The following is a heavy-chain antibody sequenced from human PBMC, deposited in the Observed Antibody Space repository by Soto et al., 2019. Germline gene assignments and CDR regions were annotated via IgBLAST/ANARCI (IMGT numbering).Heavy chain of an antibody. V-gene: IGHV3-30-3*01. CDR3: ARDNLKWLSAFDY. CDR1: GFTFSSYA. Sequence: PGGSLRLSCAASGFTFSSYAMHWVRQAPGKGLEWVAVISYDGSNKYYADSVKGRFTISRDNSKNTLYLQMNSLRAEDTAVYYCARDNLKWLSAFDYWGQGTLVTVSS. CDR2: ISYDGSNK. D-gene: IGHD3-22*01. J-gene: IGHJ4*02.